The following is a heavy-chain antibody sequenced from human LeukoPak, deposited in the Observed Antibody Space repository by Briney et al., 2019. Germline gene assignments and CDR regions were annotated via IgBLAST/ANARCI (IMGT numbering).Heavy chain of an antibody. V-gene: IGHV3-74*01. J-gene: IGHJ4*02. CDR3: ARHPTLYPD. CDR1: GFTFSSYW. D-gene: IGHD2-8*01. Sequence: GGSLRLSCAASGFTFSSYWMHWVRQAPGKGLVWVSRINSDGSSTSYADFVKGRFTISRDNANNTLYLQMNSPRAEDTAVYYCARHPTLYPDWGQGTLVTVSS. CDR2: INSDGSST.